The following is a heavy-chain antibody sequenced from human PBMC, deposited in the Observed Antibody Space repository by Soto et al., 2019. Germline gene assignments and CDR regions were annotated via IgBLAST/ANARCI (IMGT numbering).Heavy chain of an antibody. D-gene: IGHD3-3*01. J-gene: IGHJ5*02. CDR2: ISGSGGST. CDR3: AKSNSITIFGVVIIPSNWFDP. CDR1: GFTFSSYA. V-gene: IGHV3-23*01. Sequence: EVQLLESGGGLVQPGGSLRLSCAASGFTFSSYAMSWVRQAPGKGLEWVSAISGSGGSTYYADSVKGRFTISRDNSKNTLYLQMNSPRAEDTAVYYCAKSNSITIFGVVIIPSNWFDPWGQGTLVTVSS.